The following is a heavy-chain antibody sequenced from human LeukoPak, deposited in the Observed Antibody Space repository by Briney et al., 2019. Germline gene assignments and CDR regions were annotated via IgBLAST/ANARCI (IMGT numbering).Heavy chain of an antibody. V-gene: IGHV1-2*06. CDR1: GYTFTGYY. D-gene: IGHD6-13*01. CDR3: ARDKVAAADGWFDP. CDR2: INPNSGGT. J-gene: IGHJ5*02. Sequence: ASVKVSCKASGYTFTGYYMHWVRQVPGQGLEWMGRINPNSGGTNYAQKFQGRVTMTRDTSISTAYMELSRLRSDDTAVYYCARDKVAAADGWFDPWGQGTLVTVSS.